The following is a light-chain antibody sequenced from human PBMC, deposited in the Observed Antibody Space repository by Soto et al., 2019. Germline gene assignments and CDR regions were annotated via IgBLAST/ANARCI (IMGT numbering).Light chain of an antibody. J-gene: IGKJ3*01. CDR3: QQYGSQGT. CDR2: GAS. Sequence: EIVLTQSPGTLSLSPGERATLSCRASQSVSSGYLAWYQQKPGQAPRLLIYGASIRAAGIPDRFSGSGSGTDFTLTITRLEPEDFAVYYCQQYGSQGTFGPGTKVDIK. V-gene: IGKV3-20*01. CDR1: QSVSSGY.